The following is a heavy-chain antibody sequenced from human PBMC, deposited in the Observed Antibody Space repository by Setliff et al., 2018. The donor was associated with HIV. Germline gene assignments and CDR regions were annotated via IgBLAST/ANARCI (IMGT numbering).Heavy chain of an antibody. CDR2: ISTYNGKT. D-gene: IGHD6-19*01. CDR3: ARAINEIAVAGTGDGFDI. J-gene: IGHJ3*02. CDR1: GGTFSNYA. Sequence: ASVKVSCKASGGTFSNYAINWVRQAPGQGLEWMGGISTYNGKTHYEQNVQGRVTLTTDPTTTTAYMELRSLRSDDTAVYFCARAINEIAVAGTGDGFDIWGQGTMVTVSS. V-gene: IGHV1-18*04.